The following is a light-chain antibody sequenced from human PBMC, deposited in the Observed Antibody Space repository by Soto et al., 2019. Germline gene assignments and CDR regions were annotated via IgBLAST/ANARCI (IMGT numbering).Light chain of an antibody. J-gene: IGKJ5*01. Sequence: EIVLTQSPGILPLTPGARATLSCRPSQSVSNDFLAWYQQTGGQAPRLXIYGASTRATDVPDRVSGSGSGTEFTLTISRLQPEDFAVYYCQQYGSSPKTFGQGTRLEIK. CDR1: QSVSNDF. V-gene: IGKV3-20*01. CDR2: GAS. CDR3: QQYGSSPKT.